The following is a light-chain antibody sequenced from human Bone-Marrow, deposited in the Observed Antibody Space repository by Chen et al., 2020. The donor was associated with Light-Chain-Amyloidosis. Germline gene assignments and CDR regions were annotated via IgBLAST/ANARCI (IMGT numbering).Light chain of an antibody. V-gene: IGLV3-25*03. CDR3: QSADSSGTYEVI. CDR1: DLPTKY. CDR2: RDT. Sequence: SYELTQPPSVSVSPGQTARITCSGDDLPTKYAYWYQQKPGQAPVLVIHRDTERPSGISGRFPGSRSGTTATLTISGVQAEDEADYHCQSADSSGTYEVIFGGGTQLTVL. J-gene: IGLJ2*01.